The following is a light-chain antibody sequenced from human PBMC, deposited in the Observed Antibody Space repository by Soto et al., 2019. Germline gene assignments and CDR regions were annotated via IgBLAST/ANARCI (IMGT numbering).Light chain of an antibody. J-gene: IGKJ1*01. CDR3: QQYNTYWT. CDR1: QSVSSK. Sequence: DIQMTQSPSTLSASEGDRVTITCRASQSVSSKLAWYQQKPGKAPKLLIYKASSLESGVPSRFSGSGSGAEFTLTISSLQPDDFANYYCQQYNTYWTFGQGTKVDIK. CDR2: KAS. V-gene: IGKV1-5*03.